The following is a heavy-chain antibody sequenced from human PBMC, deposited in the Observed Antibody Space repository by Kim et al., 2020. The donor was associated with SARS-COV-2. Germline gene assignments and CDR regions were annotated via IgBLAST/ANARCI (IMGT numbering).Heavy chain of an antibody. V-gene: IGHV7-4-1*02. CDR3: ARVDGSGSSDF. Sequence: ASVKVSCKASGYTFTTYATNWVRQAPGQGLEWMGWINTKTGNPTYAQGFTGRFVFSLDTSVSTVYLQISSLEAEDTAVYYCARVDGSGSSDFWGQGTLVT. J-gene: IGHJ4*02. D-gene: IGHD3-10*01. CDR2: INTKTGNP. CDR1: GYTFTTYA.